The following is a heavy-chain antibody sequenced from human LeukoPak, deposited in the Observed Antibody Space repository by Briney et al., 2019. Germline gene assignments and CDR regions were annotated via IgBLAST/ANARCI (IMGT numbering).Heavy chain of an antibody. D-gene: IGHD3-3*01. Sequence: SETLSLTCSVSGVSISTYYWIWIRQPPAKGLEWIGYIYYSGSTNYNPSLTSRVTISLDTSKNQFSLKLSSVTAADTAVYYCARRRGDFWSDYYAFDYWGQGTLVTISS. CDR2: IYYSGST. CDR1: GVSISTYY. J-gene: IGHJ4*02. CDR3: ARRRGDFWSDYYAFDY. V-gene: IGHV4-59*08.